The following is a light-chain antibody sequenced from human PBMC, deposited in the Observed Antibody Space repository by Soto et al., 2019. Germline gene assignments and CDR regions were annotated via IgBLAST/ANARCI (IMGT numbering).Light chain of an antibody. J-gene: IGLJ2*01. Sequence: QSVLTQPASVSGSPGQSITISCTGSSSDIGGHNYVSWYQQHPGKAPKLIIYDVTYRPSGLSYRFSASKSGSTASLTISGLQPQDEADYHCSSSSGSTTHILFGGGTKLTVL. CDR2: DVT. CDR1: SSDIGGHNY. CDR3: SSSSGSTTHIL. V-gene: IGLV2-14*01.